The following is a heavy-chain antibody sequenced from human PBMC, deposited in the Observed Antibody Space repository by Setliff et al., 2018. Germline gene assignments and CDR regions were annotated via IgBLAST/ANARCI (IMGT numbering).Heavy chain of an antibody. J-gene: IGHJ4*02. Sequence: GASVKVSCKASGHIFSSYGISWVRQAPGQGLEWMGIINVGGGSTTYAQNLQGRVTMTTDKSTSTAYMEVRSLTSDDTAIYYCARLVRYCTRTSCQRTSGAELWGQGTLVTVSS. CDR2: INVGGGST. V-gene: IGHV1-18*01. CDR3: ARLVRYCTRTSCQRTSGAEL. CDR1: GHIFSSYG. D-gene: IGHD2-2*01.